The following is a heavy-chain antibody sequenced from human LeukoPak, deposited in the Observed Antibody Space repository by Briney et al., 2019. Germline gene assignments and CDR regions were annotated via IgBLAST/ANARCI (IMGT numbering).Heavy chain of an antibody. Sequence: PSETLSLTCTVSGGSVSSGNYYWSWIRQPPGKGLEWIGYIYHSGSTYYNPSLKSRVTISVDRSKNQFSLKLSSVTAADTAVYYCARGGEEIVGELSYAFDIWGQGTMVTVSS. CDR2: IYHSGST. CDR1: GGSVSSGNYY. V-gene: IGHV4-30-2*01. J-gene: IGHJ3*02. D-gene: IGHD3-10*01. CDR3: ARGGEEIVGELSYAFDI.